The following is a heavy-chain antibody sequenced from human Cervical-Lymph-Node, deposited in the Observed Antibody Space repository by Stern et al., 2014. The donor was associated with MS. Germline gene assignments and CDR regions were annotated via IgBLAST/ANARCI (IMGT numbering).Heavy chain of an antibody. D-gene: IGHD2-2*01. CDR2: INDDGTIT. CDR3: ASLSAPADY. V-gene: IGHV3-74*01. CDR1: DFTFSIFW. J-gene: IGHJ4*02. Sequence: EVQLVESGGGLVQPGGSLRLSCAASDFTFSIFWMHWVRQAPGERLVWVSEINDDGTITNYADSVKGRFTISRDNAKNTLFLQMNSLRAEDTAVYYCASLSAPADYWGQGPLVTVSS.